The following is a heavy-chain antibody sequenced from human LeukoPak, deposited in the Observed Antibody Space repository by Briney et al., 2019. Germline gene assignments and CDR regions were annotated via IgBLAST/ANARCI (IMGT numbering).Heavy chain of an antibody. J-gene: IGHJ4*02. CDR3: AKNYDSSVYYSEGFDY. CDR1: GFTFSSYA. CDR2: ISGGGSAT. V-gene: IGHV3-23*01. D-gene: IGHD3-22*01. Sequence: GRSLRLSCAASGFTFSSYAMNWVPQAPGQGLEWVSAISGGGSATYYADSVKGRFTISRDNSKNTLYLQVNSLRAEDTAVYYCAKNYDSSVYYSEGFDYWGRGTLVTVSS.